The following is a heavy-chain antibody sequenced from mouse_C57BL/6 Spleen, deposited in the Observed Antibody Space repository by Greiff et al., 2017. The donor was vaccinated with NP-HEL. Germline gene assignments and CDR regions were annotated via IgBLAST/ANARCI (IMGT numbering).Heavy chain of an antibody. V-gene: IGHV1-50*01. D-gene: IGHD2-4*01. CDR1: GYTFTSYW. CDR3: ARESDYDYDEGY. CDR2: IDPSDSYT. Sequence: QVQLKQPGAELVKPGASVKLSCKASGYTFTSYWMQWVKQRPGQGLEWIGEIDPSDSYTNYNQKFKGKATLTVDTSSSTAYMQLSSLTSEDSAVYYCARESDYDYDEGYWGQGTTLTVSS. J-gene: IGHJ2*01.